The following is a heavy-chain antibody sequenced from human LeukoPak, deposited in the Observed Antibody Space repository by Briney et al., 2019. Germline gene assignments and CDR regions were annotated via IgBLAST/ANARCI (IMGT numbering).Heavy chain of an antibody. CDR3: ARVAAEVVGVPGAIGFGWLRRDYYYMDV. CDR2: INPSGGST. D-gene: IGHD2-2*02. J-gene: IGHJ6*03. CDR1: GYTFTSYY. V-gene: IGHV1-46*01. Sequence: ASAKVSCKASGYTFTSYYMHWVRQAPGEGLEWMGIINPSGGSTSCAQKFQGRVTMTRDMSTSTVYMELSSLRSEDTAVYYCARVAAEVVGVPGAIGFGWLRRDYYYMDVWGKGTTVTVSS.